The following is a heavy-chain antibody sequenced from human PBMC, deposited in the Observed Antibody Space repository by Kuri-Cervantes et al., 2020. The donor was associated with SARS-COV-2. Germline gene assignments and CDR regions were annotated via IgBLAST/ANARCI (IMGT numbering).Heavy chain of an antibody. CDR3: ARADFWSGLFDS. CDR2: ITGSGSAM. D-gene: IGHD3-3*01. J-gene: IGHJ4*02. CDR1: GFTFTDYY. Sequence: GESLKISCAASGFTFTDYYMSWIRLTPGKGLEWVSYITGSGSAMYYAESVKGRFTISRDNDKNSLYLQMNSLRAEDTAVYYCARADFWSGLFDSWGQGTLVTVSS. V-gene: IGHV3-11*04.